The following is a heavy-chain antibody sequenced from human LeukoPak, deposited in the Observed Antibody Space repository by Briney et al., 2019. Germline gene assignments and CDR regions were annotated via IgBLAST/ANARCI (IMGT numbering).Heavy chain of an antibody. CDR1: GFTFSSYA. V-gene: IGHV3-23*01. Sequence: PGGSLRLSCAASGFTFSSYAMSWVRQAPGKGLEWVSGISGSGGDTYYADSVKGRFTISRDISMNTLYLQMNSLRVEDTAVYYCAKGPKLGDGFHCDYWGQGTLVTVSS. D-gene: IGHD5-24*01. J-gene: IGHJ4*02. CDR2: ISGSGGDT. CDR3: AKGPKLGDGFHCDY.